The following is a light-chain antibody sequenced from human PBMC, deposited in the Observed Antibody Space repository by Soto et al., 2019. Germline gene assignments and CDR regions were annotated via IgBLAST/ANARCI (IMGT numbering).Light chain of an antibody. CDR1: QRVSSH. CDR2: AAS. CDR3: YQYDSWPST. J-gene: IGKJ1*01. V-gene: IGKV3-15*01. Sequence: ETVMTQSPVTLSLSPGDTATLSCRASQRVSSHLAWFRQKPGQAPRLLIYAASTRATGIPVRFSGSGSETEFTLTIRSLQSEDSVLYYCYQYDSWPSTFGQGTKVDIK.